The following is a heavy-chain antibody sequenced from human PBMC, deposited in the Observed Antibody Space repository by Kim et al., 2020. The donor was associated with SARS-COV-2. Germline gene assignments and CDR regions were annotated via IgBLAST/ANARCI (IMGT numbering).Heavy chain of an antibody. D-gene: IGHD2-2*01. Sequence: SETLSLTCTVSGGSISSYYWSWIRQPPGKGLEWIGYIYYSGSTNYNPSLKSRVTISVDTSKNQFSLKLSSVTAADTAVYYCAREGLGYCSSTSCYRAFDIWGPGTMVTVSS. CDR2: IYYSGST. CDR3: AREGLGYCSSTSCYRAFDI. V-gene: IGHV4-59*08. CDR1: GGSISSYY. J-gene: IGHJ3*02.